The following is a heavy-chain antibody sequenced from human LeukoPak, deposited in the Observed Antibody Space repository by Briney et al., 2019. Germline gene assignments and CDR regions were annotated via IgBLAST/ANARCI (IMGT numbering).Heavy chain of an antibody. CDR1: GFTFSSYA. Sequence: PGGSLRLSCAASGFTFSSYAMSWVRQAPGKGLEWVSAISGSGGSTYYADSVKGRFTISRDNSKNTLYLQMNSLRAEDTAVYYCAKVKRKEMIVVVITDFDYWGQGTLVTVSS. V-gene: IGHV3-23*01. J-gene: IGHJ4*02. CDR3: AKVKRKEMIVVVITDFDY. CDR2: ISGSGGST. D-gene: IGHD3-22*01.